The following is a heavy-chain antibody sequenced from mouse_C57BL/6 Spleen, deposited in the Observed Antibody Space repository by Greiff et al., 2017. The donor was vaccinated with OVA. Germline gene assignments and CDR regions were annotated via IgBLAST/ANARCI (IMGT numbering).Heavy chain of an antibody. V-gene: IGHV1-55*01. D-gene: IGHD1-1*01. CDR3: ARSGITTVVSQRYFDV. CDR2: IYPGSGST. J-gene: IGHJ1*03. CDR1: GYTFTSYW. Sequence: QVQLQQPGAELVKPGASVKMSCKASGYTFTSYWITWVKQRPGQGLEWIGDIYPGSGSTNYNEKFKSKATLTVDTSSSTAYMQLSSLTSEDSAVYYGARSGITTVVSQRYFDVWGTGTTVTVSS.